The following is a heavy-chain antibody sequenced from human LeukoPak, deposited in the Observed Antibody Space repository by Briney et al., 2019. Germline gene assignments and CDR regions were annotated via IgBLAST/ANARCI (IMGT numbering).Heavy chain of an antibody. V-gene: IGHV4-39*01. D-gene: IGHD3-22*01. CDR2: IYYNGNT. CDR3: GRLDDYDHSAW. CDR1: SASIRSSNYY. J-gene: IGHJ4*02. Sequence: SETLSLTCTVSSASIRSSNYYWGWIRQPPGKGLEWIGSIYYNGNTYYNPSLKSRVTISVDTSKNQFSLKLNSVTAADTAVYFCGRLDDYDHSAWWGQGILVTVSS.